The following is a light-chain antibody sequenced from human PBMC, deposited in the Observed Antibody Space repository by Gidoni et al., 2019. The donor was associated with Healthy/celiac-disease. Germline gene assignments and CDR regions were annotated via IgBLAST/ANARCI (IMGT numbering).Light chain of an antibody. CDR2: GAS. V-gene: IGKV3-20*01. CDR1: QSVSSSY. J-gene: IGKJ3*01. Sequence: EIVLTQSPGTLSLSLGERATLSCRASQSVSSSYLAWYQQKPGQAPRIIIYGASSRATGIPDRFSGSGSGTDFTLTISRLEPEDFAVYYCQQYGSSPPTFGPGTKVDIK. CDR3: QQYGSSPPT.